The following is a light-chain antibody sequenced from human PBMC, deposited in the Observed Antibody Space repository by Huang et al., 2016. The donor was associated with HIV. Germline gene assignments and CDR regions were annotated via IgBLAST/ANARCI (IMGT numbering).Light chain of an antibody. V-gene: IGKV3-15*01. CDR3: QQYNTWPPWA. CDR2: AAS. J-gene: IGKJ1*01. Sequence: EVLMTQSPDILSVSPGDRATFSCRASQNVGSNLAWYQQRPGQAPRLLTYAASTRATGVPARFSGGGPGTEFTLTISRLQSEDFATYYCQQYNTWPPWAFGQGTTVEI. CDR1: QNVGSN.